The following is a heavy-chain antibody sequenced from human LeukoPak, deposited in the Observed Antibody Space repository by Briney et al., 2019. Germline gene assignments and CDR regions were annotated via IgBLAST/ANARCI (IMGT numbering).Heavy chain of an antibody. CDR3: ARDCSSTSCFGDYYYYGMDV. CDR1: GGTFSSYA. CDR2: IIPIFGTA. Sequence: SVKVSCTASGGTFSSYAISWVRQAPGQGLEWMGGIIPIFGTANYAQKFQGRVTITADESTSTAYMELSSLRSDDTAVYYCARDCSSTSCFGDYYYYGMDVWGQGTTVTVSS. V-gene: IGHV1-69*13. D-gene: IGHD2-2*01. J-gene: IGHJ6*02.